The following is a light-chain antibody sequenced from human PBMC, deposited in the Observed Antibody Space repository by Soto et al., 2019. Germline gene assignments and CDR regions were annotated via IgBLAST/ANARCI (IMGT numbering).Light chain of an antibody. Sequence: EIVLTQSPVTLSSFLGERATISCRAAQSVGTRLAWYQHKTGQAPRLLLSGASSRATGIPDRFTGSGSETSFTLTISRLEPEDFVLYYCQHHQSGHPITFGQGTQLEIK. CDR1: QSVGTR. J-gene: IGKJ5*01. CDR3: QHHQSGHPIT. CDR2: GAS. V-gene: IGKV3-20*01.